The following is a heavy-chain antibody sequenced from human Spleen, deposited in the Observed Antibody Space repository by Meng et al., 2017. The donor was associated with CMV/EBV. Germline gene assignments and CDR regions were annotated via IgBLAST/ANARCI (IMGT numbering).Heavy chain of an antibody. J-gene: IGHJ3*02. Sequence: IHGDSVSSNRAAWNWLRQSPSRGLEWLTRTYYRSKWYNIYAVSVKSRITINPDTSKNQFSLQLNSVTPEDTAVYYCAREGSDAFDIWGQGTMVTVSS. CDR3: AREGSDAFDI. V-gene: IGHV6-1*01. CDR2: TYYRSKWYN. CDR1: GDSVSSNRAA.